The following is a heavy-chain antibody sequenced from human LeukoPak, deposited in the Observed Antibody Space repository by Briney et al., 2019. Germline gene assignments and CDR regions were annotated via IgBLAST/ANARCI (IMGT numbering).Heavy chain of an antibody. CDR3: ARELESGISYDAFDF. Sequence: SQTLSLTCAISGDSVSSNSAAWNWIRQSPSRGLEWLGRTYYRSKWYTDYAVSVRSRITINPDSFKNQFSLHLNSVTPEDTAVYYCARELESGISYDAFDFWGQGTMVTVSS. V-gene: IGHV6-1*01. CDR2: TYYRSKWYT. J-gene: IGHJ3*01. D-gene: IGHD1-26*01. CDR1: GDSVSSNSAA.